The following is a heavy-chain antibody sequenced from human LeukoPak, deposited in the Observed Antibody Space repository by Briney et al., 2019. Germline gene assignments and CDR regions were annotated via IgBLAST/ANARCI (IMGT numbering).Heavy chain of an antibody. Sequence: ASVKVSCKASGYTFTSYGISWVRQAPGQGLEWMGWISAYNGNTNYAQKFQGRVTITRDTSASTAYMELSSLRSEDTAVYYCARYTYYYDSSGYYRHFDYWGQGTLVTVSS. CDR1: GYTFTSYG. V-gene: IGHV1-18*01. CDR3: ARYTYYYDSSGYYRHFDY. CDR2: ISAYNGNT. D-gene: IGHD3-22*01. J-gene: IGHJ4*02.